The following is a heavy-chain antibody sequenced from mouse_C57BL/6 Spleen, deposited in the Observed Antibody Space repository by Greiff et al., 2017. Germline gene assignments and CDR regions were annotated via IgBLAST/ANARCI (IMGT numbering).Heavy chain of an antibody. J-gene: IGHJ2*01. Sequence: QVQLQQPGAELVMPGASVKLSCKASGYTFTSYWMHWVKQRPGQGLEWIGEIDPSDSYTNYNQKFKGKSTLTVDKSSSTAYMQLSSLTSEDSAVYYCARSNRGDYWGQGTTLTVSS. CDR1: GYTFTSYW. D-gene: IGHD2-14*01. V-gene: IGHV1-69*01. CDR2: IDPSDSYT. CDR3: ARSNRGDY.